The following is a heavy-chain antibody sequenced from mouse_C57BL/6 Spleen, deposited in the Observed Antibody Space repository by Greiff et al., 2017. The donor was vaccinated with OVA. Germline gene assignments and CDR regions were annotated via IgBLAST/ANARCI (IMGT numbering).Heavy chain of an antibody. CDR1: GFSLTSYG. J-gene: IGHJ3*01. CDR2: IWGGDST. CDR3: AKRFITTVPFAY. D-gene: IGHD1-1*01. Sequence: QVQLQQSGPGLVAPSQSLSITCTVSGFSLTSYGVDWVSQPPGKGLEWLGDIWGGDSTNYNSALMSRLSISNDNSKCHVFLKMNSLQTDDTAMYSCAKRFITTVPFAYWGQGTLVTVSA. V-gene: IGHV2-9*01.